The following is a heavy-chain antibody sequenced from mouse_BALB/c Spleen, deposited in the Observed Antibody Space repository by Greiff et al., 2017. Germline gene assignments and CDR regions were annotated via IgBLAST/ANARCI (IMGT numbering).Heavy chain of an antibody. CDR1: GFTFSSYA. CDR3: ARHDYYGSNYFDY. V-gene: IGHV5-9-3*01. D-gene: IGHD1-1*01. Sequence: EVQRVESGGGLVKPGGSLKLSCAASGFTFSSYAMSWVRQTPEKRLEWVATISSGGSYTYYPDSVKGRFTISRDNAKNTLYLQMSSLRSEDTAMYYCARHDYYGSNYFDYWGQGTTLTVSS. J-gene: IGHJ2*01. CDR2: ISSGGSYT.